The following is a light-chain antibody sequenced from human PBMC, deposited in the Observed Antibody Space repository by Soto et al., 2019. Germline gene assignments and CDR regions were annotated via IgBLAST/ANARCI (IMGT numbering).Light chain of an antibody. Sequence: EIVLTQSPATLSLSPGERATLSCRASQSVSSSYLAWYQQKPGQAPRLLIYGASSRATGIPDRFSGSGSGTDFTLTISRLEPEDFALYYCQQYGGSPITFGQGTRLEI. CDR3: QQYGGSPIT. J-gene: IGKJ5*01. CDR1: QSVSSSY. V-gene: IGKV3-20*01. CDR2: GAS.